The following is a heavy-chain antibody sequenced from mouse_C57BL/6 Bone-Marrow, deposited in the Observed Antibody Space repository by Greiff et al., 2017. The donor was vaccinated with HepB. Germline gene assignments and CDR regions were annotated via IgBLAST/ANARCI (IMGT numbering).Heavy chain of an antibody. CDR3: ARGGWLLLPPFAY. CDR1: GYTFTSHW. CDR2: IDPSDSYT. J-gene: IGHJ3*01. Sequence: VQLQQPGAELVKPGASVKLSCKASGYTFTSHWMQWVKQRPGQGLEWIGEIDPSDSYTNYNQKFKGKATLTVDTSSSTAYMQLSSLTSEDSAVYYCARGGWLLLPPFAYWGQGTLVTVSA. V-gene: IGHV1-50*01. D-gene: IGHD2-3*01.